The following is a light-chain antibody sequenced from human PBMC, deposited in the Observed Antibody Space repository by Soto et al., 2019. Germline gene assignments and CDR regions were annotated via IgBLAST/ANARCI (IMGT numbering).Light chain of an antibody. CDR1: QSVTTY. J-gene: IGKJ2*01. CDR2: TAS. Sequence: DIQMTQSPSSLSASVGDRVTITCRTSQSVTTYLNWYQQKPGKAPRLLIYTASTLESGVPSRFSGSGSGTDFTLTISSLQPDDFATYYCQQYGSSPPYTFGQGTKLEIK. CDR3: QQYGSSPPYT. V-gene: IGKV1-39*01.